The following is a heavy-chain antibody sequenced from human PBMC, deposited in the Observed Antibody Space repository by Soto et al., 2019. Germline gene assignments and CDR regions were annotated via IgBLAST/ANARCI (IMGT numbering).Heavy chain of an antibody. CDR1: GGSISSSSYY. J-gene: IGHJ6*02. CDR3: ARRILVTTPSDYYYGMDV. CDR2: IYYSGST. V-gene: IGHV4-39*01. Sequence: PSETLSLTCTVSGGSISSSSYYWGWIRQPPGKGLEWIGSIYYSGSTYYNPSLKSRVTISVDTSKNQFSLKLSSVTAADTAVYSCARRILVTTPSDYYYGMDVWGQGTTVTVSS. D-gene: IGHD6-6*01.